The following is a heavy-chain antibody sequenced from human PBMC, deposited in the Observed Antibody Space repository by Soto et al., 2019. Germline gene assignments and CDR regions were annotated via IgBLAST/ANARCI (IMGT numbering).Heavy chain of an antibody. V-gene: IGHV2-5*02. D-gene: IGHD2-15*01. CDR2: IYWDDDK. Sequence: QITLKESGPTLVKPTQTLTLTCTFSGFSLSTSGVGVGWIRQSPGKSLEWLALIYWDDDKRYSPSVKSRLTITKDTSKNQVVLTPTHMDPVDTATYYCAPRRSYCSGGSCYSGFDYWGHGTLVTVSS. CDR3: APRRSYCSGGSCYSGFDY. J-gene: IGHJ4*01. CDR1: GFSLSTSGVG.